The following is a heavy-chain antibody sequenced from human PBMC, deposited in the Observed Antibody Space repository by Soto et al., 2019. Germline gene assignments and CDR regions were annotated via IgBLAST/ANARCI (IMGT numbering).Heavy chain of an antibody. V-gene: IGHV3-48*02. D-gene: IGHD3-10*01. CDR2: ISSSSSTI. Sequence: EVQLVESGGGLVQPGGSLRLSCAASGFTFSSYSMNWVRQAPGKGLEWVSYISSSSSTIYYADSVKGRFTISRDNAKNSLYLQMNSLRDEDTAVYYCARKSAGGMVRGVIMGFDYWGQGTLVTVSS. J-gene: IGHJ4*02. CDR1: GFTFSSYS. CDR3: ARKSAGGMVRGVIMGFDY.